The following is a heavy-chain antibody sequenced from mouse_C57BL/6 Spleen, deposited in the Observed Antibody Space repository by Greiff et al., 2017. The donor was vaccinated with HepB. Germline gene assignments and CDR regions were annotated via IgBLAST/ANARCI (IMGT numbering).Heavy chain of an antibody. Sequence: DVMLVESGEGLVKPGGSLKLSCAASGFTFSSYAMSWVRQTPEKRLEWVAYISSGGDYIYYADTVKGRFTISRDNARNTLYLQMSSLKSEDTAMYYCTRDRDYDGGVMDYWGQGTSVTVSS. CDR3: TRDRDYDGGVMDY. V-gene: IGHV5-9-1*02. J-gene: IGHJ4*01. D-gene: IGHD2-4*01. CDR1: GFTFSSYA. CDR2: ISSGGDYI.